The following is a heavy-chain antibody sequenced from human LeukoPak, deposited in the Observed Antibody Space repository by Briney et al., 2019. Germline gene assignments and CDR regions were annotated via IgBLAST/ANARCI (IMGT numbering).Heavy chain of an antibody. V-gene: IGHV4-59*01. J-gene: IGHJ4*02. CDR2: IYYSGST. CDR1: GGSISSYC. CDR3: ARRERGLQFDY. Sequence: SETPSLTCTVSGGSISSYCWSWIRQPPGKGLEWIGYIYYSGSTNYNPSLKSRVTISVDTPKNQFSLKLSSVTAADTAVYYCARRERGLQFDYWDKGTLVTVSS. D-gene: IGHD4-11*01.